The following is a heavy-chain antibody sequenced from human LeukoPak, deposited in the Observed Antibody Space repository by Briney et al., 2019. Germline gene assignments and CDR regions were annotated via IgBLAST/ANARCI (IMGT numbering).Heavy chain of an antibody. Sequence: SVKLSXKASGGTFSSYAISWVRQAPGQGLEWIGRIIPIFGTANYAQKFQRSVTITTDEYTRTSHMQLTSLPSEATAAYFCWRGPDVPATGDWFDRWGKGTLVTVSS. J-gene: IGHJ5*02. CDR2: IIPIFGTA. CDR3: WRGPDVPATGDWFDR. V-gene: IGHV1-69*05. CDR1: GGTFSSYA. D-gene: IGHD1-14*01.